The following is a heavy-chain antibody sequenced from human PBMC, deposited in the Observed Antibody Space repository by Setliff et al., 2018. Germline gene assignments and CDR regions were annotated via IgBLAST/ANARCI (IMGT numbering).Heavy chain of an antibody. V-gene: IGHV1-46*01. J-gene: IGHJ4*02. D-gene: IGHD6-13*01. Sequence: ASVKVSCKASGYSFIRYYMYWVRQAPGQGLEWMGLINVSGGSASYEQKFQGRVTMARDTSTGTVYMELTSLKSEDTAVYYCARAGGAAAGRKGVFEYWGQGSLVTVPQ. CDR2: INVSGGSA. CDR3: ARAGGAAAGRKGVFEY. CDR1: GYSFIRYY.